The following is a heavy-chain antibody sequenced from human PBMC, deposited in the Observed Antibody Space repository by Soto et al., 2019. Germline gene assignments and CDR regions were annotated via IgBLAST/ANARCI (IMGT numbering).Heavy chain of an antibody. D-gene: IGHD2-21*01. Sequence: EVQLVESGGGLVQPGGSFRSSCVAWEFSFSAFGLSWARQVPGKGLEWVANISPDGSRMAYVGSVNDRFTISRGNAQNTLYLQMNSLTAEDTAVYYCARHVIRGQGTLVTVSS. CDR3: ARHVI. V-gene: IGHV3-7*01. CDR1: EFSFSAFG. J-gene: IGHJ4*02. CDR2: ISPDGSRM.